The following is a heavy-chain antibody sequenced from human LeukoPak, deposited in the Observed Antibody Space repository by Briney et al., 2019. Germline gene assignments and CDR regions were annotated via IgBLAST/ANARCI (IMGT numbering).Heavy chain of an antibody. CDR3: ARDRYGDYYYGY. CDR2: INHSGST. D-gene: IGHD4-17*01. CDR1: GGSFSGYY. Sequence: SETLSLTCAVYGGSFSGYYWSWIRQPPGKGLEWIGEINHSGSTNYNPSLKSRVTISVDTSKNQFSLKLSSVTAADTAVYYCARDRYGDYYYGYWGQGTLVTVSS. J-gene: IGHJ4*02. V-gene: IGHV4-34*01.